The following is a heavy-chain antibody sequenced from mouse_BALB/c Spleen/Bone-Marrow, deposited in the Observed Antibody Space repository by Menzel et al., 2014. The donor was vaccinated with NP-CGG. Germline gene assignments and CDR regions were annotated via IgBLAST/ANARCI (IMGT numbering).Heavy chain of an antibody. CDR1: GYTFTSYW. V-gene: IGHV1-69*02. J-gene: IGHJ3*01. CDR3: ARRELGPRWFTY. Sequence: QVQLQQSGAEFVKPGASVKLSCKASGYTFTSYWMHWVKQRPGQGLEWIGEIDPSDSYTNYNQKFKGKATLTVDKSSSTAYMQLSSLTSEDSAVYYCARRELGPRWFTYWCQGTLVTVSA. CDR2: IDPSDSYT. D-gene: IGHD3-1*01.